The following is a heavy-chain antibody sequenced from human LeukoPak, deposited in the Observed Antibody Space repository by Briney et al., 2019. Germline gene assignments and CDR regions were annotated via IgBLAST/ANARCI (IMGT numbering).Heavy chain of an antibody. D-gene: IGHD2-2*01. V-gene: IGHV4-61*02. CDR1: GGSISSGSYY. J-gene: IGHJ4*02. Sequence: PSETLSLTCTVSGGSISSGSYYRSWIRQPAGKGLEWIGRIYGSGSTNYNPSLKSRVTISVDTSKNQFSLKLSSVTAADTAVYYCASQSRNSYYFDYWGQGTLVTVSS. CDR2: IYGSGST. CDR3: ASQSRNSYYFDY.